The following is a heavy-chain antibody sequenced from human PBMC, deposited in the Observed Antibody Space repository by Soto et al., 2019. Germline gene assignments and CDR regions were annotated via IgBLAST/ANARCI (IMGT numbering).Heavy chain of an antibody. V-gene: IGHV4-31*03. D-gene: IGHD3-16*01. J-gene: IGHJ4*02. CDR3: ALRLGDPGRLYFDY. Sequence: QVQLQESGPGLVKPSQTLSLTCTVFGGSISSGGYYCSWIRQHPGKGLEWIGYIYYSGSTYYNPSLKSRVSISVDTSKNQFSLKLSSVTAADTAVYYCALRLGDPGRLYFDYWGQGTLVTVSS. CDR2: IYYSGST. CDR1: GGSISSGGYY.